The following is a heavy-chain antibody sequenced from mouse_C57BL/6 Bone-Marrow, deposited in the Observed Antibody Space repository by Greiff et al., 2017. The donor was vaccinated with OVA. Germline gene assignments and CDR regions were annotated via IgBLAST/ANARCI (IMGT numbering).Heavy chain of an antibody. CDR1: GFTFSSYG. V-gene: IGHV5-6*01. CDR2: ISSGGSYT. D-gene: IGHD1-1*01. Sequence: EVQLVESGGDLVKPGGSLKLSCAASGFTFSSYGMSWVRQTPDKRLAWVATISSGGSYTYYPDSVKGRFTISRDNAKNTLYLQMSSLKSEDTAMYYCARRGVVANDWYFDVWGTGTTVTVSS. CDR3: ARRGVVANDWYFDV. J-gene: IGHJ1*03.